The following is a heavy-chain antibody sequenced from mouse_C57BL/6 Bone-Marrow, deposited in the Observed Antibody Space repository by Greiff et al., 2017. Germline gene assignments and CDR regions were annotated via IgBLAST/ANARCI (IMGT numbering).Heavy chain of an antibody. J-gene: IGHJ4*01. CDR2: IDPENGDT. CDR1: GFNIKDDY. D-gene: IGHD1-1*01. CDR3: TTDYYGSSYRGYYAMDY. V-gene: IGHV14-4*01. Sequence: EVQLQQSGAELVRPGASVKLSCTASGFNIKDDYMHWVKQRPEQGLEWIGWIDPENGDTEYASKFQGKATITADTSSNTAYLQLSSLTSEDTAVYYCTTDYYGSSYRGYYAMDYWGQGTSGTVSA.